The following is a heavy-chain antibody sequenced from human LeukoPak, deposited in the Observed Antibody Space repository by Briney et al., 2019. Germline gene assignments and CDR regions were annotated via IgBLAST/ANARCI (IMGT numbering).Heavy chain of an antibody. CDR3: VRHGRGGYIYGIDY. CDR2: IHPLDSDI. V-gene: IGHV5-51*01. Sequence: GESLKISCQGSGYSFTKYWIGWVRQMPGKGLEWMGIIHPLDSDIRKNPPFQGHVTISVDTSITTAYLQWSSLQASDTAIYYCVRHGRGGYIYGIDYWSQGTLVTASS. CDR1: GYSFTKYW. D-gene: IGHD5-18*01. J-gene: IGHJ4*02.